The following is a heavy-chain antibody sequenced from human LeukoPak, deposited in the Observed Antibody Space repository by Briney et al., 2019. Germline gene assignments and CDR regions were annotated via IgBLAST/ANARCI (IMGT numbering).Heavy chain of an antibody. Sequence: SETLSLTRTVSGGSISSYYWSWIRQPAGKGLEWIGRIYTSGSTNYNPSLKSRVTMSVDTSKNQFSLKLSSVTAADTAVYYCARELGYSGYGPLGKWGQGTLVTVSS. J-gene: IGHJ4*02. CDR1: GGSISSYY. V-gene: IGHV4-4*07. CDR3: ARELGYSGYGPLGK. CDR2: IYTSGST. D-gene: IGHD5-12*01.